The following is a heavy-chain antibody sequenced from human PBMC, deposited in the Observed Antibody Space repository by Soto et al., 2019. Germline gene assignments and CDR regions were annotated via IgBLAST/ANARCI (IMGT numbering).Heavy chain of an antibody. V-gene: IGHV3-7*01. Sequence: GGSLRLSCAASGFTFSSYWMSWVRQAPGKGLEWVANIKQDGSEKYYVDSVKGRFTISRDNAKNSLYLQMNSLRAEDTAVYYCARTGPRYYGGNSPPDYWGQGTLVTVSS. CDR1: GFTFSSYW. D-gene: IGHD4-17*01. CDR2: IKQDGSEK. CDR3: ARTGPRYYGGNSPPDY. J-gene: IGHJ4*02.